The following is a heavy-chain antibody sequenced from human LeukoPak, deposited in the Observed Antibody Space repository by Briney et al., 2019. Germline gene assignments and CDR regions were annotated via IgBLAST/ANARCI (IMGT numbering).Heavy chain of an antibody. J-gene: IGHJ5*02. Sequence: ASVKVSCKASGYIFIGYYIHWVRQAPGQGLEWMGWINPNSGDTNYAQKFQGRVTMTRATSISTAYMELTRLRSDDTAVYYCARDLDPWGQGTLVTVSS. CDR1: GYIFIGYY. CDR3: ARDLDP. V-gene: IGHV1-2*02. CDR2: INPNSGDT.